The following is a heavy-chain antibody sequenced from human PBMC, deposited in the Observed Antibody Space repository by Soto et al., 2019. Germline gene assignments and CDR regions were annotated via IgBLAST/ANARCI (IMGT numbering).Heavy chain of an antibody. V-gene: IGHV1-69*12. CDR3: AVGDSAMARGGMDV. Sequence: QVQLVQSGAEVKKPGSSVKVSCKASGGTFSSYAISWVRQAPGQGLEWMGGIIPIFGTANYAQKFQGRVTMTADESTSTAHMERRSLRSEDTAVYYCAVGDSAMARGGMDVWGQGTTVTVSS. CDR1: GGTFSSYA. D-gene: IGHD5-18*01. CDR2: IIPIFGTA. J-gene: IGHJ6*02.